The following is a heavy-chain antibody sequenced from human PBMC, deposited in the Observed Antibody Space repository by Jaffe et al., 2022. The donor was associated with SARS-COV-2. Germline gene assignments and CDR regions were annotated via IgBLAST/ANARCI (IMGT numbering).Heavy chain of an antibody. Sequence: QVQLVESGGGVVQPGRSLRLSCAASGLTFSSYAMHWVRQAPGKGLEWVAVMSHDGSKKYYADSVKGRFTISRDNSKNTLYLQMNSLRGEDTAVYYCARGSLRFGEPLFDSWGQGTLITVSS. V-gene: IGHV3-30*04. CDR1: GLTFSSYA. J-gene: IGHJ4*02. CDR3: ARGSLRFGEPLFDS. D-gene: IGHD3-10*01. CDR2: MSHDGSKK.